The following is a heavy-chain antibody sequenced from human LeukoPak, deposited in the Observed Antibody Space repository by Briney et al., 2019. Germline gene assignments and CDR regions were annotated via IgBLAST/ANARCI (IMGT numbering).Heavy chain of an antibody. D-gene: IGHD4-17*01. J-gene: IGHJ3*02. Sequence: SETLSLTCTVSGGSISSSDYYWGWIRQPPGKGLEWIGSIYYSGSTYYSPSLKSRVTISVDTSKNQFSLKLSSVTAADTAVYYCAKVLYGDPGDGFDIWGQGAMVTVSS. CDR1: GGSISSSDYY. CDR3: AKVLYGDPGDGFDI. V-gene: IGHV4-39*01. CDR2: IYYSGST.